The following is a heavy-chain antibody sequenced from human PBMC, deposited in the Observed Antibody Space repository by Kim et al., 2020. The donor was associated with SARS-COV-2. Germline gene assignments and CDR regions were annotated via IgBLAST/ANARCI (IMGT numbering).Heavy chain of an antibody. CDR2: INHSGST. CDR1: VGSFSDHY. Sequence: SETLSLTCAVYVGSFSDHYWSWIRQPPGKGLEWIGEINHSGSTNYIPSLKNRVTISVDTSKNQFSLKLSSVTAADTAVYYCARYCSSATCHCAFDIWGQG. D-gene: IGHD2-2*01. V-gene: IGHV4-34*01. CDR3: ARYCSSATCHCAFDI. J-gene: IGHJ3*02.